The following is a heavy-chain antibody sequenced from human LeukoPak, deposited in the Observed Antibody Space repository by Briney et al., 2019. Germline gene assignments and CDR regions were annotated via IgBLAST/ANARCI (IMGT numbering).Heavy chain of an antibody. CDR3: ATDLASSTKDLDY. CDR2: FDPEDGET. CDR1: GYTLTELS. V-gene: IGHV1-24*01. J-gene: IGHJ4*02. D-gene: IGHD1-26*01. Sequence: ASVTVSCKVSGYTLTELSMHWVRLAPGKGLEWMGGFDPEDGETIYAQKFQGRVTMTEDTSTDTAYMELSSLRSEDTAVYYCATDLASSTKDLDYWGQGTLVTVSS.